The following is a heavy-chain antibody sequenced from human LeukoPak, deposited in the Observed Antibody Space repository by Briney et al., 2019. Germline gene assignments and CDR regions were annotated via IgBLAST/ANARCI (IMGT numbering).Heavy chain of an antibody. J-gene: IGHJ4*02. V-gene: IGHV3-48*01. Sequence: GGSLRLSCAASGFTFSSYSMNWVRPAPGKGLEWVSHISSSSSTIYYADSVKGRFTISRDNAKNSLYLQMNSLRAEDTAVYYCASRDYYHSSGYYPGDYWGQGTLVTVSS. D-gene: IGHD3-22*01. CDR3: ASRDYYHSSGYYPGDY. CDR2: ISSSSSTI. CDR1: GFTFSSYS.